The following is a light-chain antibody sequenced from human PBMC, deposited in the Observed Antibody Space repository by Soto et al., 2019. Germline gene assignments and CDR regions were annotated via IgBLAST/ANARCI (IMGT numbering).Light chain of an antibody. CDR1: SXNIGGNS. V-gene: IGLV1-51*01. CDR2: DDN. J-gene: IGLJ1*01. CDR3: GAWDDSLNVYV. Sequence: QSVLTQPPSVSAAPGQKLTISCSGSSXNIGGNSVSWYQQLPGTAPKLLIYDDNKRPSGIPDRFSGSKSGTSATLGITGFQTGDEADYYCGAWDDSLNVYVFGSGTKVTVL.